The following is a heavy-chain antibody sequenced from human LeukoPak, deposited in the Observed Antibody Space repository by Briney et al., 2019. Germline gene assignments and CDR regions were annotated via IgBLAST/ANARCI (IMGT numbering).Heavy chain of an antibody. Sequence: GGSLRLSCAASGFSFSSYWMHWVRQAPGKGLVCVSRIKTDGSSTSYADSVKGRFTISRDNSKNTLYLQMNSLRAEDTAVYYCARALLYSSSWAYWGQGTLVTVSS. D-gene: IGHD6-13*01. J-gene: IGHJ4*02. CDR2: IKTDGSST. CDR3: ARALLYSSSWAY. CDR1: GFSFSSYW. V-gene: IGHV3-74*01.